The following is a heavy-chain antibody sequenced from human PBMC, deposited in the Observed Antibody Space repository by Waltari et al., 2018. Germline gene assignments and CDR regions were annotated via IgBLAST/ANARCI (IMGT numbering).Heavy chain of an antibody. CDR3: AIALSGHYYDSGHDAFDI. D-gene: IGHD3-22*01. J-gene: IGHJ3*02. V-gene: IGHV1-2*06. CDR1: GYTFTGYY. CDR2: INPNSGGT. Sequence: QVQLVQSGAEVKKPGASVKVSCKASGYTFTGYYMHWVRQAPGQGLEWMGRINPNSGGTNYAQKFQGRVTMTRDTSISTAYMELSRLRSEDTAVYYCAIALSGHYYDSGHDAFDIWGQGTMVTVSS.